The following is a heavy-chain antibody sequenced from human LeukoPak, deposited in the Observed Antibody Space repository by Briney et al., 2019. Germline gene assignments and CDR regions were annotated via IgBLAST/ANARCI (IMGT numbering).Heavy chain of an antibody. V-gene: IGHV3-48*04. CDR3: ARDEGNTGYYY. Sequence: GGSLRLSCAASGFTFSNFGVNWVRQAPGKGLEWVSYISSRSSTIYYADSVKGRCTISRDNAKNSLYLQMNSLRAEDTAVYYCARDEGNTGYYYWGQGTLVTVSS. CDR1: GFTFSNFG. CDR2: ISSRSSTI. D-gene: IGHD3-9*01. J-gene: IGHJ4*02.